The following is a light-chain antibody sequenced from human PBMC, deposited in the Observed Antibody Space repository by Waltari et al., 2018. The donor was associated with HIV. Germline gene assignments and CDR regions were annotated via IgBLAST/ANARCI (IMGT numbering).Light chain of an antibody. CDR1: PSNIGSVF. CDR3: GTWDRFLRVGV. CDR2: YDD. Sequence: QPVLTQPPSMSAAPGPNITIACAVTPSNIGSVFLSWYQQHPGTAPKLLIYYDDKLPSGIPDRFSGSKSGTSATLGITGLQPGDEGDYHCGTWDRFLRVGVFGGGTKLTVL. V-gene: IGLV1-51*01. J-gene: IGLJ2*01.